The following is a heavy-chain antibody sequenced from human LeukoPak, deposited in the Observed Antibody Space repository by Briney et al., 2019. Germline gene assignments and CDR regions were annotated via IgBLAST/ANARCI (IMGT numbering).Heavy chain of an antibody. Sequence: SETLSLTCAVYGGSFSGYYWSWIRQPPGKGLEWIGEINHSGSTNYNPSLKSRVTISVDTSKNQFSLKLSSVTAADTAVYYCASRAGYSSSWCGDYYYYYYMDVWGKGTTVTVSS. D-gene: IGHD6-13*01. J-gene: IGHJ6*03. CDR3: ASRAGYSSSWCGDYYYYYYMDV. V-gene: IGHV4-34*01. CDR1: GGSFSGYY. CDR2: INHSGST.